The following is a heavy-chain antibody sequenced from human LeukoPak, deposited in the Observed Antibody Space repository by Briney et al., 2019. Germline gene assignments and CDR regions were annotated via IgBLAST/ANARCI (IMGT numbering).Heavy chain of an antibody. CDR3: ARHSSGWYYFDY. CDR1: GGSISSNY. J-gene: IGHJ4*02. CDR2: IYASESP. Sequence: SETLSLACTVSGGSISSNYWSWIRQPPGKGLEWLGYIYASESPTYNPSLESRVTISVDTSKNQISLKLTSVTAADTAVYYCARHSSGWYYFDYWGQGTLVTVSS. D-gene: IGHD6-19*01. V-gene: IGHV4-4*09.